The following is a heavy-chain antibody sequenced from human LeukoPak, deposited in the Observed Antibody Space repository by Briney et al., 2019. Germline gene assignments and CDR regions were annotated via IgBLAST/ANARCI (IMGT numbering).Heavy chain of an antibody. V-gene: IGHV4-38-2*01. J-gene: IGHJ3*02. CDR3: ARVASYGDYPHDAFDI. D-gene: IGHD4-17*01. CDR2: IYHSGST. CDR1: GYSISSGYY. Sequence: KSSETLSLTCAVSGYSISSGYYWGWIRQPPGKGLEWIGSIYHSGSTYYNPSLKSRVTISVDTSKNQFSLKLSSVTAADTAVYYCARVASYGDYPHDAFDIWGQGTMVTVSS.